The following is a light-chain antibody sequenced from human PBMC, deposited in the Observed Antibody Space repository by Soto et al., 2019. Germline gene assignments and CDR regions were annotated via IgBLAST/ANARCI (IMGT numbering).Light chain of an antibody. CDR1: HNINNY. V-gene: IGKV1-39*01. CDR3: QQSYYIPRS. J-gene: IGKJ2*03. Sequence: IQMTQAPSSLSASVADRVTISCRASHNINNYLNWYQQKPGTAPKPLIYAASSLQPGVPSRFNGSRSATDFTLTISSLQPEDSATYYCQQSYYIPRSFGQGTKLQIK. CDR2: AAS.